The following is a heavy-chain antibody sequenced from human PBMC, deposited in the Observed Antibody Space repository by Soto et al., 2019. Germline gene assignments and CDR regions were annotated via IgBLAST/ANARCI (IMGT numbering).Heavy chain of an antibody. CDR1: GYTFTSHG. CDR2: ISANNGNT. D-gene: IGHD2-21*01. J-gene: IGHJ4*02. Sequence: ASVKVSCKASGYTFTSHGFSWVRQAPGQGLEWMGWISANNGNTNYAQKLQGRVTMTTDTFTSTAYMELRSLRSDDTAVYYCARNSSDLEFDYWGQGTLVTVSS. CDR3: ARNSSDLEFDY. V-gene: IGHV1-18*01.